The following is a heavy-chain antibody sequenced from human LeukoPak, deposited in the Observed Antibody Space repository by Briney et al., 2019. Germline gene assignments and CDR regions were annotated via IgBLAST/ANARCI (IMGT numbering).Heavy chain of an antibody. D-gene: IGHD4-23*01. J-gene: IGHJ2*01. CDR1: GGSISSGDYY. CDR3: ARGPPTVVTPYWYFDL. CDR2: IYYSGSA. Sequence: SETLSLTCTVSGGSISSGDYYWSWIRQPPGKGLEWIGYIYYSGSANYNPSLKSRVTISVDTSKNQFSLKLSSVTAADTAIYYCARGPPTVVTPYWYFDLWGRGTLVTVSS. V-gene: IGHV4-61*08.